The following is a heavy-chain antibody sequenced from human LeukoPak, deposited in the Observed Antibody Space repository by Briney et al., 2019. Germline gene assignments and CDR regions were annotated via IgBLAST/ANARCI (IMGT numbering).Heavy chain of an antibody. V-gene: IGHV3-23*01. CDR2: ISGSGGTA. J-gene: IGHJ4*02. D-gene: IGHD3-22*01. CDR3: AKKGYYDGSGYYMYYFDH. Sequence: GGSLRLSCAASGFTFSIYAMSWVRQAPGKGLEWISAISGSGGTAYYADPVKGRFTISRDNSKNTLYLQMNSLRAEDTAVYYCAKKGYYDGSGYYMYYFDHWGQGTLVTVSS. CDR1: GFTFSIYA.